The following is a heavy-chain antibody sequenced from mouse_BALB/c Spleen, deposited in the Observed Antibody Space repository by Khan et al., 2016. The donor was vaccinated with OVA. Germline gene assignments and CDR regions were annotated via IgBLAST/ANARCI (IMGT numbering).Heavy chain of an antibody. J-gene: IGHJ3*01. CDR3: ARHSYRYDFTY. Sequence: QVQLKESGPGLVQPSQSLSITCTVSGFSLTTYGIHWVRQSPGKGLEWLGVIWNGGNTDYNAPFISRLNISQDNSKSQVFFKMNSLQADDIAIYYCARHSYRYDFTYWGQGTLVTVSA. D-gene: IGHD2-12*01. V-gene: IGHV2-2*01. CDR1: GFSLTTYG. CDR2: IWNGGNT.